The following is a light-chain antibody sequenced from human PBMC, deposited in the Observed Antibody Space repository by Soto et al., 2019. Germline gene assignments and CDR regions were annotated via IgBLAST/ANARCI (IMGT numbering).Light chain of an antibody. CDR1: SSDIGAYNY. J-gene: IGLJ2*01. CDR3: SSYTSTSPVA. Sequence: QSVLTQPASVSGSPGQSITISCTGTSSDIGAYNYVSWYQQYPGKVPKLIIYEVTNRPSGISNRFSGSKSDNTASLTISGLQAEDEADYYCSSYTSTSPVAFGGGTKLTVL. V-gene: IGLV2-14*01. CDR2: EVT.